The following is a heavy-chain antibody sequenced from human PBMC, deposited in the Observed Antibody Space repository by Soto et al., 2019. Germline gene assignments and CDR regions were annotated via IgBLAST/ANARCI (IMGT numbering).Heavy chain of an antibody. J-gene: IGHJ4*02. CDR1: GFTFSTYA. CDR2: ISGSGGST. CDR3: AKRSGRYSDYYLFDY. D-gene: IGHD4-17*01. V-gene: IGHV3-23*01. Sequence: PGGSLRLSCAVSGFTFSTYAMSWVRQAPGKGLEWVSAISGSGGSTYYADSVKGRFSISRDNSKNTLYLQMNSLRVEDTAVYHCAKRSGRYSDYYLFDYWGQGTLVTVSS.